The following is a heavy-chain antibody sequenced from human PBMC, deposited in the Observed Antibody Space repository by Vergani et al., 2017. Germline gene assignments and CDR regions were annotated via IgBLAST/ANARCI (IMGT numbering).Heavy chain of an antibody. CDR3: AKVAXAGSIYYYYYYMDV. V-gene: IGHV3-9*01. CDR1: GITFWKFG. D-gene: IGHD6-13*01. CDR2: ISWNSGAV. Sequence: EVDLVESGGGLAQPGGSLRLSCEASGITFWKFGMHWVRQGPGKGLEWVSGISWNSGAVDYADSVRGRFTISRDNAKNSLFLEMNSLRFEDTAVYYCAKVAXAGSIYYYYYYMDVWGKGTTVTVSS. J-gene: IGHJ6*03.